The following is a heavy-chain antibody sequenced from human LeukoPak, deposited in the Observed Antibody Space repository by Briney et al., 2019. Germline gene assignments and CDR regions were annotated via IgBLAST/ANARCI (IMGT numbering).Heavy chain of an antibody. CDR3: ARAPTPYCGGDCYLKGAFDI. Sequence: SETLSLTCTVSGGSISSGGYYWSWIRQHPGKGLEWIGYIYYSGSTYYNPSLKSRVTISVDTSKNQVSLKLSSVTAADTAVYYCARAPTPYCGGDCYLKGAFDIWGQGTMVTVSS. CDR1: GGSISSGGYY. CDR2: IYYSGST. D-gene: IGHD2-21*01. J-gene: IGHJ3*02. V-gene: IGHV4-31*03.